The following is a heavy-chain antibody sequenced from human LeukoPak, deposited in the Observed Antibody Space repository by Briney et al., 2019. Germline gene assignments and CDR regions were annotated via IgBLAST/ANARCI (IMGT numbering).Heavy chain of an antibody. V-gene: IGHV4-39*01. J-gene: IGHJ2*01. Sequence: PSETLSLTCIVSGGSVSSTDHFWGWISQPPGKGLEWIGSFYYTGTIFYSPSLESRGTISIDTSKNQFSLKIRSVTAADTAVYYCARQGVVPNKAGWYFDLWGRGALVTVSS. CDR2: FYYTGTI. CDR1: GGSVSSTDHF. D-gene: IGHD3-10*01. CDR3: ARQGVVPNKAGWYFDL.